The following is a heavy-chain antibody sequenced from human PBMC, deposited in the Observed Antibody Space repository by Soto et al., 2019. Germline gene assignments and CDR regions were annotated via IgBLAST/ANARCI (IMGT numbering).Heavy chain of an antibody. Sequence: SETLSLTCTVSGGSISSYYWSWIRQPPGKGLEWIGYIYYSGSTNYNPSLKSRVTISVDTSKNQFSLKLSSVTAADTAVYYCARTSRFLEWSYPRPHGYGMDVWGQGTTVTVSS. J-gene: IGHJ6*02. D-gene: IGHD3-3*01. CDR3: ARTSRFLEWSYPRPHGYGMDV. CDR2: IYYSGST. V-gene: IGHV4-59*01. CDR1: GGSISSYY.